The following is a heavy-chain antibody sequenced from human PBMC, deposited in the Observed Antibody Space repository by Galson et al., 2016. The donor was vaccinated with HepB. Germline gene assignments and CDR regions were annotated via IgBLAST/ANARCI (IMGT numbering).Heavy chain of an antibody. CDR1: GYSFAKYW. CDR3: ARQVGATHDH. D-gene: IGHD1-26*01. V-gene: IGHV5-51*01. J-gene: IGHJ4*02. CDR2: IYPGDSDT. Sequence: QSGAEVKKPGESLKISCQGSGYSFAKYWIVWVRQMPGKGLEWMGIIYPGDSDTTYSPSFQGQVTISADKSISTAYLQWSSRKASDTAMYYCARQVGATHDHWGQGTLVTVSS.